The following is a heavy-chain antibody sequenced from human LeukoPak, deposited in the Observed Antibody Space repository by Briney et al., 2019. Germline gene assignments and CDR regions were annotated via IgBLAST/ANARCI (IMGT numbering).Heavy chain of an antibody. J-gene: IGHJ4*02. CDR2: IRSKANSYAT. D-gene: IGHD5-12*01. Sequence: GGSLRLSCAASGFTFSGSAMHWVRQAPGKGLEWVGRIRSKANSYATAYAASVKGRFTISRDDSKNTAYLQMNSLKIEDTAVYYCTRPYISGYYWGQGTLVTVSS. CDR3: TRPYISGYY. V-gene: IGHV3-73*01. CDR1: GFTFSGSA.